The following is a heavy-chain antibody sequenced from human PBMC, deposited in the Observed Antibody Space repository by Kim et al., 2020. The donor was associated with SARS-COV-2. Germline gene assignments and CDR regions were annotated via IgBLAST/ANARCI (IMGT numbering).Heavy chain of an antibody. V-gene: IGHV3-30*18. CDR1: GFTFSSYG. J-gene: IGHJ6*02. CDR3: AKGSDRYYYYGMDV. Sequence: GGSLRLSCAASGFTFSSYGMHWVRQAPGKGLEWVAVISYDGSNKYYADSVKGRFTISRDNSKNTLYLQMNSLRAEDTAVYYCAKGSDRYYYYGMDVWGQGTTVTVSS. CDR2: ISYDGSNK.